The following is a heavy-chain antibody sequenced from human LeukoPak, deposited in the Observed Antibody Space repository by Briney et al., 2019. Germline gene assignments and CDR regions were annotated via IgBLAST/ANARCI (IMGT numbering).Heavy chain of an antibody. D-gene: IGHD3-10*01. CDR3: ARDSLLWFGESMYYYYGMDV. CDR1: GFTFSDYH. CDR2: ISSSGSTI. Sequence: PGGSLRLSCAASGFTFSDYHMSWIRQAPGKGLEWVSYISSSGSTIYYADSVKGRFTISRDNAKNSLYLQMNSLRAEDTAVYYCARDSLLWFGESMYYYYGMDVWGQGTTVTVSS. V-gene: IGHV3-11*01. J-gene: IGHJ6*02.